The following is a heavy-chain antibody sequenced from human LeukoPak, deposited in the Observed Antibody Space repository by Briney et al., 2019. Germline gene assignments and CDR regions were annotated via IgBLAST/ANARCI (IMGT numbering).Heavy chain of an antibody. D-gene: IGHD6-13*01. Sequence: PGGSLRLSCAASGFTFSSYAVSWVRQAPGKGLECVSTISGSGGSTNYADSVKGRFTISRDNSKNTLYLQMNSLRAEDTAVYYCATDRSLSWFDYWGQGTLVTVSS. CDR2: ISGSGGST. CDR3: ATDRSLSWFDY. V-gene: IGHV3-23*01. CDR1: GFTFSSYA. J-gene: IGHJ4*02.